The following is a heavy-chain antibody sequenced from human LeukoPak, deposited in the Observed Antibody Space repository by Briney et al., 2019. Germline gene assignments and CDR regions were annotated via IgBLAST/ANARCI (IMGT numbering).Heavy chain of an antibody. CDR3: ALERNYYDSSGYYYDRRDYYFDY. CDR2: INPNSGGT. D-gene: IGHD3-22*01. CDR1: GYTFTGYY. J-gene: IGHJ4*02. V-gene: IGHV1-2*02. Sequence: GASVKVSCKASGYTFTGYYMHWVRQAPGQGLEWMGWINPNSGGTNYAQKFQGRVTMTRDTSISTAYMELSRLRSDDTAVYYCALERNYYDSSGYYYDRRDYYFDYWGQGTLVTVSS.